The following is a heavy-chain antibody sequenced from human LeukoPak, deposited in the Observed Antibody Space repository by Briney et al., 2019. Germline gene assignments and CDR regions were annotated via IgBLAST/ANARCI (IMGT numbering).Heavy chain of an antibody. J-gene: IGHJ5*02. Sequence: SETLSLTCTVSGGSVSSGSYYWSWIRQPPGKGLEWIGYIYYSGSTNYNPSLKSRVTISVDTSKNQFSLKLSSVTAADTAVYYCARASAVVNNWFDPWGQGTLVTVSS. D-gene: IGHD6-6*01. CDR1: GGSVSSGSYY. CDR2: IYYSGST. CDR3: ARASAVVNNWFDP. V-gene: IGHV4-61*01.